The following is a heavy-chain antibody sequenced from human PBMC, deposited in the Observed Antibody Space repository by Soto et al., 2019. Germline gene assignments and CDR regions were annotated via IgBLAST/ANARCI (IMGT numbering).Heavy chain of an antibody. D-gene: IGHD3-16*01. CDR3: ARGGGPLNYYYGMDV. J-gene: IGHJ6*02. CDR1: GFIFSSYA. CDR2: FYSGGST. V-gene: IGHV3-53*04. Sequence: GGSLRLSCAASGFIFSSYAMRWVRQAPGKGLEWVSVFYSGGSTYYADSVKGRFTISRHNSKNTLFLQMNSLRAEDTAVYYCARGGGPLNYYYGMDVWGQGTTVTVSS.